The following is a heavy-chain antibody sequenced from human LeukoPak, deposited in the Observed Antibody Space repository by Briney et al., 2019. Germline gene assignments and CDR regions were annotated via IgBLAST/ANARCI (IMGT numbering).Heavy chain of an antibody. Sequence: GGSLRLSCAASGFTFSSYGMHWVRQAPGKGLEWVAVISYDGSNKYYADSVKGRFTISRDNSKNTLYLQMNSPRAEDTAVYYCAKGGGYFDYWGQGTLVTVSS. CDR3: AKGGGYFDY. V-gene: IGHV3-30*18. CDR2: ISYDGSNK. J-gene: IGHJ4*02. CDR1: GFTFSSYG. D-gene: IGHD3-10*01.